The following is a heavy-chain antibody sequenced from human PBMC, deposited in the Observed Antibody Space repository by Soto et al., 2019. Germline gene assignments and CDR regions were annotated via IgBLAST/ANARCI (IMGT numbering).Heavy chain of an antibody. J-gene: IGHJ4*02. CDR3: ARAHPHSSGWTLDY. Sequence: QVQLVESGGGVVQPGRSLRLSCAASGFTFSSYAMHWVRQAPGKGLEWVAVISYDGSNKYYADSVKGRFTISRDNSKNTLYLQMNSLRAEDTAVYYCARAHPHSSGWTLDYWGQGTLVTVSS. CDR2: ISYDGSNK. D-gene: IGHD6-19*01. V-gene: IGHV3-30-3*01. CDR1: GFTFSSYA.